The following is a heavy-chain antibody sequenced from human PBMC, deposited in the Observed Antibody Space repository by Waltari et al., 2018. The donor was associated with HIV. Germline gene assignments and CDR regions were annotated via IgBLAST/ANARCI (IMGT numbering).Heavy chain of an antibody. CDR3: ARSSPGIAVARPKYYFDY. Sequence: QLQLQESGPGLVKPSETLSLTCTVSGGSISSSSYYWGWIRQPPGKGLEWIGSIYYSGSTYYNPSLKSRVTISVDTSKNQFSLKLSSVTAADTAVYYCARSSPGIAVARPKYYFDYWGQGTLVTVSS. V-gene: IGHV4-39*01. CDR1: GGSISSSSYY. CDR2: IYYSGST. D-gene: IGHD6-19*01. J-gene: IGHJ4*02.